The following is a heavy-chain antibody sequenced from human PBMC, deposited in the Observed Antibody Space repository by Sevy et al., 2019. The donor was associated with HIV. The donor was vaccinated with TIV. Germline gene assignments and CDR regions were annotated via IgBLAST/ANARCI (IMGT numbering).Heavy chain of an antibody. D-gene: IGHD2-2*01. Sequence: SETLSLTCTVSGDSISNSRYYWGWIRQPPGKGLEWFGSVYYSGSTYYNPSLKSRVTLSIDTSKNQLLLKVNSVTATDTAVYYCANQPLTLISPPDSWGQGTLVTVSS. J-gene: IGHJ4*02. CDR2: VYYSGST. CDR1: GDSISNSRYY. V-gene: IGHV4-39*01. CDR3: ANQPLTLISPPDS.